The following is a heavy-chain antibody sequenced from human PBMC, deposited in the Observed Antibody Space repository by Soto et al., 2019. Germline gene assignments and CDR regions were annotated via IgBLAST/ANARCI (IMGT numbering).Heavy chain of an antibody. CDR2: ISYDGSNK. CDR1: GFTFSSYA. D-gene: IGHD2-15*01. Sequence: QVQLVESGGGVVQPGRSLRLSCAASGFTFSSYAMHWVRQAPGKGLEWVAVISYDGSNKYYADSVKGRFTISRDNSKNTLYLQMNSLRAEDTAVYYCARGQYCSGGSCYLPWFDPWGQGTLVTVSS. CDR3: ARGQYCSGGSCYLPWFDP. J-gene: IGHJ5*02. V-gene: IGHV3-30-3*01.